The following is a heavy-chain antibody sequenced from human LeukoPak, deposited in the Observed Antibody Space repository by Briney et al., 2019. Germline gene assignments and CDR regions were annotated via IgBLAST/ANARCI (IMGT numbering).Heavy chain of an antibody. CDR2: IYSGGST. V-gene: IGHV3-53*01. Sequence: GGSLRLSCAASGFTVSSNYTSWVRQAPGKGLEWVSVIYSGGSTYYADSVKGRFTISRDNSKNTLYLQMNSLRAEDTAVYYCARALAAADFDYWGQGTLVTVSS. J-gene: IGHJ4*02. D-gene: IGHD6-13*01. CDR1: GFTVSSNY. CDR3: ARALAAADFDY.